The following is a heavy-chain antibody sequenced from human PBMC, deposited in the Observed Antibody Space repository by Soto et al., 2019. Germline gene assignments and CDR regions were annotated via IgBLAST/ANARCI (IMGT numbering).Heavy chain of an antibody. CDR2: IKQDGSEK. Sequence: GGSLRLSCAASGFTFSSYAMRWVRQAPGKGLEWVANIKQDGSEKYYVDSVKGRFTISRDNAKNSLYLQMNSLRAEDTAVYYCARFYYDSSGYLPSPYYYYYGMDVWGQGTTVTVSS. CDR3: ARFYYDSSGYLPSPYYYYYGMDV. J-gene: IGHJ6*02. CDR1: GFTFSSYA. V-gene: IGHV3-7*04. D-gene: IGHD3-22*01.